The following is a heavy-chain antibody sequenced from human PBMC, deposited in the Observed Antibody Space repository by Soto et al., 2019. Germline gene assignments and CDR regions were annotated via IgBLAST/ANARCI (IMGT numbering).Heavy chain of an antibody. CDR3: ASVTFGGLFLAH. CDR1: AASFSKYY. V-gene: IGHV4-59*01. D-gene: IGHD3-16*01. CDR2: IYFNGNT. Sequence: SETLSLTCTVSAASFSKYYWTWIRQPPGKGLEWIGYIYFNGNTKYNPSLEGRVTISIGTAKKEFCLKLTSVSGADAAVYYCASVTFGGLFLAHWGQGTLVTVSS. J-gene: IGHJ4*01.